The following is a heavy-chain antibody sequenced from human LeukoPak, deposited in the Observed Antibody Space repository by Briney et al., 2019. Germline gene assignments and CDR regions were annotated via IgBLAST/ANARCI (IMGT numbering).Heavy chain of an antibody. CDR2: ISGGSGYI. V-gene: IGHV3-21*04. CDR3: ARGGSSGWSLDF. D-gene: IGHD6-13*01. J-gene: IGHJ4*02. CDR1: GFTFSSYS. Sequence: GGSLRLSCAASGFTFSSYSMNWVRQAPGKGLEWVSYISGGSGYIYYADSVKGRFTISRDNAKNSLYLQMTSLRVEDTAVYYCARGGSSGWSLDFWGQGTLVTVSS.